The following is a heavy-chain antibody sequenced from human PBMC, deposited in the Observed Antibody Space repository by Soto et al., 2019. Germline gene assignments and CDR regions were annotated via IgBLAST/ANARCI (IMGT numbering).Heavy chain of an antibody. CDR1: GFNFNSYR. V-gene: IGHV3-7*04. CDR3: ARGRYLDSSDYWVANLPFDH. D-gene: IGHD3-22*01. Sequence: PGGSLRLSCAASGFNFNSYRVSWVRQAPGKGLEWLACVEEDGSDKYYVDSVKGRFTISRDNAKSSVYLQMNSLRADDTAVYYCARGRYLDSSDYWVANLPFDHWGLGTLVTVSS. J-gene: IGHJ4*02. CDR2: VEEDGSDK.